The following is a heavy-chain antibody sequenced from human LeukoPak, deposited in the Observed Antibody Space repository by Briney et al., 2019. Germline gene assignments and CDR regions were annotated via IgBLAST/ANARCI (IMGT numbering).Heavy chain of an antibody. D-gene: IGHD5-12*01. CDR1: GGSISSYY. CDR3: ARATNGMDV. V-gene: IGHV4-59*01. CDR2: IYYSGTT. Sequence: KASATLSLTCTVSGGSISSYYWSWIRQPPGKGLEWIGYIYYSGTTNYNPSLKSRVTISVDTSKNQFSLKLSSVTAADTAVYYCARATNGMDVWGQGTTVTVSS. J-gene: IGHJ6*02.